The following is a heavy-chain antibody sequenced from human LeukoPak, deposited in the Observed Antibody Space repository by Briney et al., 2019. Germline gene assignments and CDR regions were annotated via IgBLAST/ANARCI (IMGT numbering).Heavy chain of an antibody. CDR1: RYIFTSYD. CDR3: AREGLRSIAARRGTRDYMDV. V-gene: IGHV1-8*01. CDR2: MNPNSGNT. Sequence: ASVKVSCKASRYIFTSYDINWVRQATGQGLEWMVWMNPNSGNTGYAQKFQGRVTMTTDTSTSTVYMELRSLRSDDTAVYYCAREGLRSIAARRGTRDYMDVWGKGTTVIVSS. J-gene: IGHJ6*03. D-gene: IGHD6-6*01.